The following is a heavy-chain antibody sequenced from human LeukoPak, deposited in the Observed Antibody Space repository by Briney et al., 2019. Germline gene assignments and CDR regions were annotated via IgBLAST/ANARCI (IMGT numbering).Heavy chain of an antibody. Sequence: GGSVRLSCAASGFTFSDYWMHWVRQAPGKGLVWVSRVNRDGSSTSYADYVKGRFTISRDNAKNTLSLQMNSLRAEDTAVYYCARDRSISAAGDTYWGQGTLVTVSS. CDR3: ARDRSISAAGDTY. D-gene: IGHD6-13*01. V-gene: IGHV3-74*01. CDR2: VNRDGSST. J-gene: IGHJ4*02. CDR1: GFTFSDYW.